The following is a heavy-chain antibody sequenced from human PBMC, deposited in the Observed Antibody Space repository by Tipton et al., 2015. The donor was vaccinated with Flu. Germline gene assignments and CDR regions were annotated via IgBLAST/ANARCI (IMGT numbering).Heavy chain of an antibody. Sequence: SGFTFSSYGMHWVRQAPGKGLEWVAVISYDGSNKYYGDSGKGRFTISRDNSKNTLYLQMNSLRAEDTAVYYCASGYYDNSGSDYWGQGTLVTVSS. V-gene: IGHV3-30*03. D-gene: IGHD3-22*01. J-gene: IGHJ4*02. CDR1: GFTFSSYG. CDR3: ASGYYDNSGSDY. CDR2: ISYDGSNK.